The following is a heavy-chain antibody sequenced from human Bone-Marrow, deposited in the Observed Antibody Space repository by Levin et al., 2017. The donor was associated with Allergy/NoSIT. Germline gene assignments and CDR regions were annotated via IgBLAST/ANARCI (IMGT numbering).Heavy chain of an antibody. CDR2: IWYDGSHK. Sequence: GESLKISCAASGFTFSAFGMHWVRQAPGRGLEWVAVIWYDGSHKFYEDSVKGRFTISRDNYKNTLYLQMNSLRAEDTAVYYCTRDRGEWGQFYFDYWGQGILVTVSS. D-gene: IGHD1-26*01. CDR1: GFTFSAFG. V-gene: IGHV3-33*01. J-gene: IGHJ4*02. CDR3: TRDRGEWGQFYFDY.